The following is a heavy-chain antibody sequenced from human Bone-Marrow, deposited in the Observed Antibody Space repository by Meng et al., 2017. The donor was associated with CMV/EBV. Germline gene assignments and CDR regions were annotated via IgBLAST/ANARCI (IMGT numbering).Heavy chain of an antibody. CDR1: GYSFTSYW. CDR3: ARNRYDSSGYYSNGGHCYFDL. CDR2: IYPGDSDT. Sequence: GESLKIPCKGSGYSFTSYWIGWVRQMPGKGLEWMGIIYPGDSDTRYSPSFQGQVTISADKSISTAYLQWSSLKSSDTAMYYCARNRYDSSGYYSNGGHCYFDLWGRGTLVTVSS. V-gene: IGHV5-51*01. J-gene: IGHJ2*01. D-gene: IGHD3-22*01.